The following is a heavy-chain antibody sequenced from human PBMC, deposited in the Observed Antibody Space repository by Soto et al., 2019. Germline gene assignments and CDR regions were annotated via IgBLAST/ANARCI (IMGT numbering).Heavy chain of an antibody. J-gene: IGHJ4*02. CDR1: GFSLSTYGVG. D-gene: IGHD4-17*01. Sequence: QITLKESGPTLVKPTQTLTLTCTSSGFSLSTYGVGVGWIRQPPGKALEWLALIYWDDDVHYSPFLKSRLTITKDTSKNQVVLTMTNMDPVDTGTYFCAHRRGYGDLDYWGQGTLVTVSS. CDR2: IYWDDDV. CDR3: AHRRGYGDLDY. V-gene: IGHV2-5*02.